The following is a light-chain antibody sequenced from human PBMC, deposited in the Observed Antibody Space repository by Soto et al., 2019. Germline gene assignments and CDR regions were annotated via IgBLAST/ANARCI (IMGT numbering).Light chain of an antibody. Sequence: EIALPQSPGTLFLSPGERATLSCRASQSVSSSYLAWYQQKPGQAPRLLMNGASSRATGVPDRFSGSGSGTDFTLTISRLEPEDFAVYYCQQYGSSPLTFGQGTRLEIK. V-gene: IGKV3-20*01. J-gene: IGKJ5*01. CDR2: GAS. CDR3: QQYGSSPLT. CDR1: QSVSSSY.